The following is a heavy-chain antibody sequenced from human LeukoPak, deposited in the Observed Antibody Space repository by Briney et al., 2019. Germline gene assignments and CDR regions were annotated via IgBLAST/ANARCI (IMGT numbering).Heavy chain of an antibody. Sequence: SETLSLTCTVSGGSISSSSYYWGWIRQPPGKGLEWIGSIYCSGSTNYNPSLKSRVTISVDTSKNQFSLKLSSVTAADTAVFYCARGQYNTRDFDYWGQGTLVTVSS. V-gene: IGHV4-39*07. CDR1: GGSISSSSYY. CDR2: IYCSGST. D-gene: IGHD1-14*01. CDR3: ARGQYNTRDFDY. J-gene: IGHJ4*02.